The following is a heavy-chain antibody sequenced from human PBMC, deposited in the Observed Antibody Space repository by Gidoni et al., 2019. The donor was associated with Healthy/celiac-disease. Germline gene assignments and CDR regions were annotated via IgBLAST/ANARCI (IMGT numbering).Heavy chain of an antibody. CDR2: INHSGST. V-gene: IGHV4-34*01. J-gene: IGHJ6*03. CDR1: GGSFSGYY. CDR3: ARQPRYYDSSGYYTSYYYYYMDV. D-gene: IGHD3-22*01. Sequence: QVQLQQWGAGLLKPSETLSLTCAVYGGSFSGYYWSWIRQPPGKGLEWIGEINHSGSTNYNPSLKSRVTISVDTSKNQFSLKLSSVTAADTAVYYCARQPRYYDSSGYYTSYYYYYMDVRGKGTTVTVSS.